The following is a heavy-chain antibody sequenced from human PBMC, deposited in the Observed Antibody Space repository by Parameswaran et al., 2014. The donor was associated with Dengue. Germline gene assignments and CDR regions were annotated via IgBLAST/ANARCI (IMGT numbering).Heavy chain of an antibody. Sequence: SWVRQAPGQGLEWMGWISAYNGNTNYAQKLQGRVTMTTDTSTSTAYMELRSLRSDDTAVYYCARGLGVVITTSMGYYYGMDVWGQGTTVTVSS. J-gene: IGHJ6*02. CDR3: ARGLGVVITTSMGYYYGMDV. D-gene: IGHD3-22*01. CDR2: ISAYNGNT. V-gene: IGHV1-18*01.